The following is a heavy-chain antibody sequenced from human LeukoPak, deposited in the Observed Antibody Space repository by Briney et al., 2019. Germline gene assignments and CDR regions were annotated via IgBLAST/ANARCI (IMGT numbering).Heavy chain of an antibody. J-gene: IGHJ4*02. CDR1: GFTFDDYA. CDR3: AKGLYSGYDSSLDY. V-gene: IGHV3-9*01. Sequence: GGSLRLSCAASGFTFDDYAMPWVRQAPGKGLEWVSGISWNSGSIGYADSVKGRFTISRDNAKNSLYLQMNSLRAEDTALYYCAKGLYSGYDSSLDYWGQGTLVTVSS. D-gene: IGHD5-12*01. CDR2: ISWNSGSI.